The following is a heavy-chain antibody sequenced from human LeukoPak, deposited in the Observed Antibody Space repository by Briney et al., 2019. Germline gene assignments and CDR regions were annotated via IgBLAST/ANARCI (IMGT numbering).Heavy chain of an antibody. V-gene: IGHV4-59*01. CDR2: MYYSGGT. Sequence: PSETLSLTCAVYGGSFSGYYWSWIRQPPGKGLEWIGYMYYSGGTNYNPSLKSRVTISVDTSKNQFSLKLSSVTAADTAVYYCARDWNPLQGHDAFDIWGQGTMVTVSS. CDR1: GGSFSGYY. CDR3: ARDWNPLQGHDAFDI. J-gene: IGHJ3*02. D-gene: IGHD1-1*01.